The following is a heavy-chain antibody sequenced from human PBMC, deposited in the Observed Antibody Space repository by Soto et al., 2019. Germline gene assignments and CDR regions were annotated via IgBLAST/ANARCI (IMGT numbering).Heavy chain of an antibody. V-gene: IGHV3-23*01. J-gene: IGHJ6*02. D-gene: IGHD2-15*01. CDR2: ISGSGGST. CDR1: GFTFSSYA. CDR3: AKAGYSLYYYYYYGMDV. Sequence: PGGSLRLSCAASGFTFSSYAMSWVRQAPGKGLEWVSAISGSGGSTYYADSVKGRFTISRDNSKNTLYLQMNSLRAEDTAVYYCAKAGYSLYYYYYYGMDVWGQGTTVSVS.